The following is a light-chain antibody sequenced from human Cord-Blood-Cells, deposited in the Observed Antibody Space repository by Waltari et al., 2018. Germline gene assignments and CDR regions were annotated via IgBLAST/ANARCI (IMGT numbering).Light chain of an antibody. CDR3: QAWDSSTAI. CDR1: KWGDKY. Sequence: SYELTQPPSVSVSPGQTASITCSGDKWGDKYACWYQQKPGQPPVLVIYQDSKRPSGIPERFSGSNSGNTATLTISGTQAMDEADYYCQAWDSSTAIFGGGTKLTVL. V-gene: IGLV3-1*01. J-gene: IGLJ2*01. CDR2: QDS.